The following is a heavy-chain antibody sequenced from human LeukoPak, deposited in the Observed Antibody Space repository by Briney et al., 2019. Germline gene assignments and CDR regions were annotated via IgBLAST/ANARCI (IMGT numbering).Heavy chain of an antibody. CDR3: ARAQKTMLSRAVYFFDF. J-gene: IGHJ4*02. CDR1: GYSFISYA. CDR2: INAGNGNT. V-gene: IGHV1-3*01. Sequence: ASVKVSCKAFGYSFISYAMHWVRQAPGQRLEWMGWINAGNGNTKYSQKFQDKVTITRDTSASTAYMELSSLSSEDTAVYYCARAQKTMLSRAVYFFDFWGQGLLVTVSS. D-gene: IGHD2-2*01.